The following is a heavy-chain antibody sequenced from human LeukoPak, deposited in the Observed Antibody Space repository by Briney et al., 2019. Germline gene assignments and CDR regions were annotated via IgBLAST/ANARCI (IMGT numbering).Heavy chain of an antibody. J-gene: IGHJ1*01. D-gene: IGHD3-22*01. CDR1: GLTYTSYA. V-gene: IGHV3-23*01. CDR2: ISDSSSST. Sequence: GGSLRLSCAASGLTYTSYAMSWVRQAPGKGLEWVSTISDSSSSTFYADSVKGRFTISRDSSKNTLFMQMNCLRVEDTAVYFCAKDRGWLVECWGQGTLVTVSS. CDR3: AKDRGWLVEC.